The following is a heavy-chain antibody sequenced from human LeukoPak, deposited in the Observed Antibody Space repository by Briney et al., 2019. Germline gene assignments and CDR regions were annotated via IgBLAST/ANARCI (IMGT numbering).Heavy chain of an antibody. Sequence: GGSLRLSCAASGFSFSRHWMSWVRHTPGKGLEWVANINQDGGTKYYRDFAKGRFTISRDNAQNSLYLQINSLRAEDTAVYYCAREKGTLIRAMAFEMWGQVTMVTVSS. CDR1: GFSFSRHW. CDR2: INQDGGTK. D-gene: IGHD3-10*01. V-gene: IGHV3-7*01. CDR3: AREKGTLIRAMAFEM. J-gene: IGHJ3*02.